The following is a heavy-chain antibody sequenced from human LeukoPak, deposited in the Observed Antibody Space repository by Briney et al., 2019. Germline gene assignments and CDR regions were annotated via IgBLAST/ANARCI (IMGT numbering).Heavy chain of an antibody. V-gene: IGHV4-59*02. D-gene: IGHD2-15*01. CDR2: IYYGGNT. CDR1: GGSVSSYY. CDR3: ARDPALLSSGWYFDL. J-gene: IGHJ2*01. Sequence: SETLSPTCTVSGGSVSSYYWSWIRQPPGKGLEWIGYIYYGGNTNYNPSLKSRVTISVDTSKNQFSLKLSSVTAADTAVYYCARDPALLSSGWYFDLWGRGTLVTVSS.